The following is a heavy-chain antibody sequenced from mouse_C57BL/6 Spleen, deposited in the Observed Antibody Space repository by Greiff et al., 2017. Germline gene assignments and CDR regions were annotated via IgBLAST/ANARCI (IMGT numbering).Heavy chain of an antibody. D-gene: IGHD1-1*01. Sequence: VQLQQPGAELVKPGASVKMSCKASGYTFTSYWITWVKQRPGQGLEWIGDIYPGSGSTNYNEKFKSKATLTVDTSSSTAYMQLSSLTSEDSAVYYCARSDFYYYALEAIDYWGQGTSVTFSS. V-gene: IGHV1-55*01. CDR3: ARSDFYYYALEAIDY. CDR1: GYTFTSYW. CDR2: IYPGSGST. J-gene: IGHJ4*01.